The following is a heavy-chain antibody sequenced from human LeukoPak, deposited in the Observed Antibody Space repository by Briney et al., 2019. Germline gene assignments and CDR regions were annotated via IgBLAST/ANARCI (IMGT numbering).Heavy chain of an antibody. V-gene: IGHV4-34*01. CDR3: EGRGSSWYVY. CDR2: INHSGST. Sequence: SETLSLTCAVYGGSFSGYYWSWIRQPPGKGLEWIGEINHSGSTNYNPSLKSRVTISVDTSKNQFSLKLSSVTAADTAVYYCEGRGSSWYVYWGQGTPVTVSS. CDR1: GGSFSGYY. D-gene: IGHD6-13*01. J-gene: IGHJ4*02.